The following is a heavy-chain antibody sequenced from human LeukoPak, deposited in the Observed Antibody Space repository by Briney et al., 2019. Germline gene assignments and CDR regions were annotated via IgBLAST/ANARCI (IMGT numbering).Heavy chain of an antibody. CDR2: INGDGSST. J-gene: IGHJ4*02. CDR1: GFTFTTSW. CDR3: ARNSGTNFDY. Sequence: GGSLRLSCATSGFTFTTSWMHWVRQARGKGLVWVSRINGDGSSTNYADSVKGRFTISRDNAENTLYLQMNSLRAEDTAVYYCARNSGTNFDYWGQGTLVTVSS. V-gene: IGHV3-74*01. D-gene: IGHD1-1*01.